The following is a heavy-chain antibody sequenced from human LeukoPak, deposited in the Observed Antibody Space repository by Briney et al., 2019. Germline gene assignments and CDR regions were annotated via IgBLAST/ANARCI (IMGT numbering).Heavy chain of an antibody. V-gene: IGHV3-30-3*01. CDR1: GYTLTEIS. D-gene: IGHD1-14*01. J-gene: IGHJ4*02. CDR3: ARDPYRDAPDYFDY. CDR2: ISDDGTFT. Sequence: SCKVSGYTLTEISMHWVRQAPGKGLEWVAVISDDGTFTLYGDSVRGRFTISRDSSKNTLYLQMNSLRPEDTAVYYCARDPYRDAPDYFDYWGQGTLVTVSS.